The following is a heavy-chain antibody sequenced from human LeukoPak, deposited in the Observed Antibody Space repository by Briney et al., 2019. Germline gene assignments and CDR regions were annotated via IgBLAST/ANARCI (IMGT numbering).Heavy chain of an antibody. D-gene: IGHD2-2*01. J-gene: IGHJ4*02. CDR3: AKAPHIVVVPAAYFDY. CDR2: ISGSGGST. Sequence: GGSLRLSCAASGFTFSSYAMSWVRQAPGKGLEWVSAISGSGGSTYYADSVKGRFTISRDNSKNPLYLQMNSLRAEDTAVYYCAKAPHIVVVPAAYFDYWGQGTLVTVSS. V-gene: IGHV3-23*01. CDR1: GFTFSSYA.